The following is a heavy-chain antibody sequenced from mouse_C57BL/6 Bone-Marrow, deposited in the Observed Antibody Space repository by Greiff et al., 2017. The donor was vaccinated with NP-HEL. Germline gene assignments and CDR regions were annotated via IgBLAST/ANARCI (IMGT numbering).Heavy chain of an antibody. V-gene: IGHV1-81*01. CDR3: ARGGEYCYAMDY. Sequence: QVQLKQSGAELARPGASVKLSCKASGYTFTSYGISWVKQRTGQGLEWIGEIYPRSGNTYYNEKFKGKATLTADKSSSTAYMELRSLTSEDSAVYFCARGGEYCYAMDYWGQGTSVTVSS. CDR1: GYTFTSYG. D-gene: IGHD2-13*01. CDR2: IYPRSGNT. J-gene: IGHJ4*01.